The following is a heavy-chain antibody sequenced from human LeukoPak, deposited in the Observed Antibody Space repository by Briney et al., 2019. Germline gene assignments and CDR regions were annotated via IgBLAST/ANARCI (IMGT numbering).Heavy chain of an antibody. V-gene: IGHV3-21*01. D-gene: IGHD3-10*01. CDR2: ITSCSSHI. J-gene: IGHJ4*02. Sequence: GGPLTLSCAASGFPFKTYNMIWVPQARGKGLECVSSITSCSSHIFYADSVKGRFTISRDNAKSSLYLQMNSLRAEDTAVYYCATYSGTFRDYWGEGTLVTVSP. CDR1: GFPFKTYN. CDR3: ATYSGTFRDY.